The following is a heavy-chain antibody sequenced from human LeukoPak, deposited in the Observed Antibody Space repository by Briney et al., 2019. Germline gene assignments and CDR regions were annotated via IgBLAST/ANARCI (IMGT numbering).Heavy chain of an antibody. V-gene: IGHV1-46*01. Sequence: ASVKVSSKPSGYPFARSGISLIRQAPGPGPEWMGLISPTGGSTGYAQKFQGRVTMTRDMSTSTDYMELSSLRSEDTAIYYCARDNSVGDNAWWFDPWGQGTLVTVSS. CDR3: ARDNSVGDNAWWFDP. CDR2: ISPTGGST. J-gene: IGHJ5*02. CDR1: GYPFARSG. D-gene: IGHD1-26*01.